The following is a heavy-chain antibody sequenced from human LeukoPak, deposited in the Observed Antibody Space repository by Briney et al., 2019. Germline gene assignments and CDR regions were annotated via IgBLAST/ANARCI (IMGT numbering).Heavy chain of an antibody. Sequence: ASVKVSCKASGYTFTSYDINWVRQASGQGLEWMGWMNPNSGNTGYAQKFQGRVTMTRNTSISTVYMELSSLRSEDTAVYYCARLDRRDGYNYPRAYFDYWGQGTLVTVSS. CDR3: ARLDRRDGYNYPRAYFDY. CDR2: MNPNSGNT. V-gene: IGHV1-8*01. D-gene: IGHD5-24*01. CDR1: GYTFTSYD. J-gene: IGHJ4*02.